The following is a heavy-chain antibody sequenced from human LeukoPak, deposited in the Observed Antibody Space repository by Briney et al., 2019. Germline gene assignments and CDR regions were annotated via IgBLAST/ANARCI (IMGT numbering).Heavy chain of an antibody. V-gene: IGHV4-61*02. D-gene: IGHD3-10*01. CDR3: ARSPRFGELLYSDYYYYYMDV. Sequence: SQTLSLTCTVSGGSISSGSYYWSWIRQPAGKGLEWIGRIYTSGSTNYNPSLKSRVTISVDTSKNQFSPKLSSVTAADTAAYYCARSPRFGELLYSDYYYYYMDVWGKGTTVTVSS. CDR2: IYTSGST. J-gene: IGHJ6*03. CDR1: GGSISSGSYY.